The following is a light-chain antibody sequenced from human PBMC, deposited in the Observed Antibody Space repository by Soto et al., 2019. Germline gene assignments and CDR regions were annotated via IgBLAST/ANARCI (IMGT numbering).Light chain of an antibody. CDR3: QQRGNWPPI. J-gene: IGKJ4*01. V-gene: IGKV3-11*01. CDR2: DAS. Sequence: EIVLTQSPATLSLSPGESATLSCRASQSISSYLAWYQQKPGQAPRLLVYDASNRATAIPARFSGSGSGTDFNLTISSLEPEDFAVYFCQQRGNWPPIFGGGTKVEIK. CDR1: QSISSY.